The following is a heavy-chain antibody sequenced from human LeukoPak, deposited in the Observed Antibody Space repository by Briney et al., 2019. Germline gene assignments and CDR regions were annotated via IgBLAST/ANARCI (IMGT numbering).Heavy chain of an antibody. V-gene: IGHV1-2*02. J-gene: IGHJ6*04. CDR3: VRDFDYGSGNYYNEIRNPGGV. CDR2: INPDSGDI. D-gene: IGHD3-10*01. Sequence: GASVKVSCKTSGYTFSDYYMHWVRQAPGQGPEWMGWINPDSGDINYAQKFQGRVTMTRDTSITTVYMELGGLRSDDTAMYYCVRDFDYGSGNYYNEIRNPGGVWGKGTTVTVSS. CDR1: GYTFSDYY.